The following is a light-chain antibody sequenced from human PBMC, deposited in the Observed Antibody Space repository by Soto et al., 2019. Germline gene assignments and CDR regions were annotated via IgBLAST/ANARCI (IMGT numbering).Light chain of an antibody. CDR1: QSVSSSY. Sequence: EIVLTQSPGTLSLSPGERATLSCRASQSVSSSYLAWYQQKPGQAPRLLIYVASSMATGIPDRFSGSGSGTDFTLTISRLEPEDFAVYYCQQYGSSILTFGGGTKVEIK. CDR2: VAS. CDR3: QQYGSSILT. J-gene: IGKJ4*01. V-gene: IGKV3-20*01.